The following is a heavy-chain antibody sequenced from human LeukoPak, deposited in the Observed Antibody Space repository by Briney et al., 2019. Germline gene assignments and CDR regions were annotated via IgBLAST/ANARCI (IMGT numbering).Heavy chain of an antibody. CDR1: GGFFSGYY. D-gene: IGHD4-17*01. CDR2: INHSGST. J-gene: IGHJ4*02. V-gene: IGHV4-34*01. CDR3: ATGLYGDHDY. Sequence: SETLSLTCAVYGGFFSGYYWSWIRQPPGKGLEWIGEINHSGSTNYNPSLKSRVTISVDTSKNQFSLKLSSVTAADRAVYYCATGLYGDHDYWGQGTLVTVSS.